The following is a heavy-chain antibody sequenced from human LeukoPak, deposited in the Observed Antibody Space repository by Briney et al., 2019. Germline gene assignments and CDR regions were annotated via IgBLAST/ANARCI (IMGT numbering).Heavy chain of an antibody. CDR2: IYSGGST. V-gene: IGHV3-53*01. Sequence: GGSLRLSCAASGFTVSSNYMSWVRQAPGKGLEWVSVIYSGGSTYYADSVKGRFTISRDNSKNTLYLQMSSLRAEDTAVYYCAREGQLWLGFDYWGQGTLVTVSS. CDR3: AREGQLWLGFDY. CDR1: GFTVSSNY. J-gene: IGHJ4*02. D-gene: IGHD5-18*01.